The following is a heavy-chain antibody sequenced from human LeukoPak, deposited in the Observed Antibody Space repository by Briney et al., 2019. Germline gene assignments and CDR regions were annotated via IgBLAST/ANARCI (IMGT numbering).Heavy chain of an antibody. V-gene: IGHV4-4*02. Sequence: SETLSLTCAVSGGSISSSNWWSWVRQPPGKGLEWVGEIYHSGSTNYNPSLKSRVTISVDKSKNQFSLKLSAVSAADPAVYYFARCNSSSWFRNWYFDLWGRGTLVTGSS. CDR1: GGSISSSNW. D-gene: IGHD6-13*01. CDR3: ARCNSSSWFRNWYFDL. CDR2: IYHSGST. J-gene: IGHJ2*01.